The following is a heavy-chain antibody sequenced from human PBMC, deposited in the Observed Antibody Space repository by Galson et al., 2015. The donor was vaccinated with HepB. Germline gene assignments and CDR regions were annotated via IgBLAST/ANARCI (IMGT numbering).Heavy chain of an antibody. CDR2: IRYDGSNK. CDR3: ANGEQWLVWTKYFDY. CDR1: GFTFSSHG. J-gene: IGHJ4*02. V-gene: IGHV3-30*02. D-gene: IGHD6-19*01. Sequence: SLRLSCAASGFTFSSHGMHWVRQAPGKGLEWVAFIRYDGSNKYYADSVKGRFTISRDNSKNTLYLQMNSLRAEDTAVYYCANGEQWLVWTKYFDYWGQGTLVTVSS.